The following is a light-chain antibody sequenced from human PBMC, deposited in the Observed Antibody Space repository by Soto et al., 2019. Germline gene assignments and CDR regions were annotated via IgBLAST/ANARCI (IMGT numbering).Light chain of an antibody. Sequence: EIVMTQSPATLSVSPGERATLSYRASQSVSNSIAWYQQKPGQAPRLLIYGASTRAAGIPARFSGSGSGTQFTLTISSLQSEDFAVYYCQQYNNWPPLTFGGGTKVEIK. CDR3: QQYNNWPPLT. J-gene: IGKJ4*01. V-gene: IGKV3D-15*01. CDR1: QSVSNS. CDR2: GAS.